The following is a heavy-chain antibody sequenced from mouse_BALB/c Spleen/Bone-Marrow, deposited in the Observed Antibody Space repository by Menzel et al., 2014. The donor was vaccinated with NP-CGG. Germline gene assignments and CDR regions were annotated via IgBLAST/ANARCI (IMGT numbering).Heavy chain of an antibody. D-gene: IGHD2-4*01. Sequence: VHLVESGAELARPGASVKLSCKASGYTFTSYWMQWVKQRPGQGLEWIGAIYPGDGDTRYTQEFKGKATLTADKSSSTAYMQLSSLASEDSAVYYCARGDYETWFAYWGQGTLVTVSA. J-gene: IGHJ3*01. CDR3: ARGDYETWFAY. CDR2: IYPGDGDT. CDR1: GYTFTSYW. V-gene: IGHV1-87*01.